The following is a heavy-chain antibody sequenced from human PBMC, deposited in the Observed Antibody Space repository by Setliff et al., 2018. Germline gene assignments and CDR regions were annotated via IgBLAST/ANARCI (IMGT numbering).Heavy chain of an antibody. V-gene: IGHV5-51*01. CDR2: IYPGDSDT. CDR1: GYRFSSHW. D-gene: IGHD1-26*01. CDR3: ASSSGSSSYDAFDI. Sequence: PGESLKISCKGSGYRFSSHWIGWVRQMPGRGLEWMGIIYPGDSDTRYSPSFQGQVTISADKSISTAYLQWSSLKASDTAMYYCASSSGSSSYDAFDIWGQGTTVTVSS. J-gene: IGHJ3*02.